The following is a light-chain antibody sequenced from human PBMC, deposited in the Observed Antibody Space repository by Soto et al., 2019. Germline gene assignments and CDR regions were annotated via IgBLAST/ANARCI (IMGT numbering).Light chain of an antibody. CDR1: SSDVGGYNS. Sequence: QSVLTQPPSASGSPGQSVTISCTGTSSDVGGYNSVSWYQQHPGKAPKLMIYEVTKRPSGVPDRFSGSKSGTTASLIVSGLQAEYEADYYCTSYAGSNDLGVFGGGTKLTVL. CDR3: TSYAGSNDLGV. CDR2: EVT. J-gene: IGLJ3*02. V-gene: IGLV2-8*01.